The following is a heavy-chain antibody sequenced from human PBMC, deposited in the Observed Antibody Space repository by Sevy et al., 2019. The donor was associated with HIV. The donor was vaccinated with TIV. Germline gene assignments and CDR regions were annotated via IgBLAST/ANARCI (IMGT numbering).Heavy chain of an antibody. CDR3: ARASTGDLKDY. D-gene: IGHD7-27*01. J-gene: IGHJ4*02. CDR2: IYSGGST. CDR1: GFTVSSNY. V-gene: IGHV3-53*01. Sequence: GGSLRLSCAASGFTVSSNYMSWVRQAPGKGLEWVSVIYSGGSTYYADSVKGRFTISRDNSKNTLYLQMNSLRAEDTAEYYCARASTGDLKDYWGQGTLVTVSS.